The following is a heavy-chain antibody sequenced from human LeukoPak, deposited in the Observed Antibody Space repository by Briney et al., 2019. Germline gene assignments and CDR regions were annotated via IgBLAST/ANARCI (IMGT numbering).Heavy chain of an antibody. Sequence: GGSLRLSCAASEFTFSAYWMHWVRQAPGKGLVWVSRIRGDGSMANYADSVKGRFTISRDNAKNTLYLQMNSLRLEDTAVYYCARENLAAAADYWGQGTVVTVSS. CDR1: EFTFSAYW. J-gene: IGHJ4*02. D-gene: IGHD6-25*01. V-gene: IGHV3-74*01. CDR3: ARENLAAAADY. CDR2: IRGDGSMA.